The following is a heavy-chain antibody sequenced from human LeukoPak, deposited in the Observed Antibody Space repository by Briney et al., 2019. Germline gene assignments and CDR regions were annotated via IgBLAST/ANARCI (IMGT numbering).Heavy chain of an antibody. V-gene: IGHV4-59*01. D-gene: IGHD6-19*01. Sequence: SETLSLTCTVSGGSISSYYWSWIRQPPGKGLEWIGYIYYSGSTNYNPSLKSRVTISVDTSKNHFSLKLSSVTAADTAVYYCARVPVTVAGNNWSDPWGQGTLVTVSS. CDR2: IYYSGST. CDR3: ARVPVTVAGNNWSDP. J-gene: IGHJ5*02. CDR1: GGSISSYY.